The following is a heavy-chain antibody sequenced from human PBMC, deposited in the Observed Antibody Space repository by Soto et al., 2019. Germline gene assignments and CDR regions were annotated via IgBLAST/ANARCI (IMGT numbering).Heavy chain of an antibody. D-gene: IGHD2-15*01. CDR3: ARATLGAALDN. V-gene: IGHV1-2*04. CDR2: INPSSGGT. J-gene: IGHJ4*02. CDR1: GYTFTGYY. Sequence: QVQLVQSGAEVKEPGASVKVSCKPSGYTFTGYYIHWVRQAPGQGLEWMGWINPSSGGTHYAQKFQGWVTMTKNTSITTAYMELRRLTSDDTAVYYCARATLGAALDNWGQGSLVTVSS.